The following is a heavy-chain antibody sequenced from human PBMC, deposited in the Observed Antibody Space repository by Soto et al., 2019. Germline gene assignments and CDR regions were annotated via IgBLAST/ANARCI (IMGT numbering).Heavy chain of an antibody. CDR3: ARDGFGGYSYGSYYYYGMDV. CDR1: GFTVSSNY. V-gene: IGHV3-53*01. D-gene: IGHD5-18*01. CDR2: IYSGGST. Sequence: GGSLRLSCAASGFTVSSNYMSWVRQAPGKGLEWVSVIYSGGSTYYADSVKGRFTISRDNSKNTLYLQMNSLRAEDTAVYYCARDGFGGYSYGSYYYYGMDVWGQGTTVTVSS. J-gene: IGHJ6*02.